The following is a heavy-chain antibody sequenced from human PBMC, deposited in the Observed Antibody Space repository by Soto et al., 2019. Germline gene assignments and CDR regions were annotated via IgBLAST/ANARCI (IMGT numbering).Heavy chain of an antibody. J-gene: IGHJ3*02. CDR3: ARDPPTVLGEPGDAFDI. CDR2: INAGNGNT. CDR1: GYTFTSYA. V-gene: IGHV1-3*01. D-gene: IGHD3-16*01. Sequence: QVQLVQSGAEVKKPGASVKVSCKASGYTFTSYAMHWVRQAPGQRLEWMGWINAGNGNTKYSQKFQGRVTITRDTSASTAYMELSSLRSEDTAVYYCARDPPTVLGEPGDAFDIWGQGTMVTVSS.